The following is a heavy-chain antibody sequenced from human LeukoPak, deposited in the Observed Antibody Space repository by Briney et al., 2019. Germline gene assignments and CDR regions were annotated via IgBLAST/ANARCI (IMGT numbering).Heavy chain of an antibody. CDR1: GGSISSGSYY. Sequence: SETLSLTCTVSGGSISSGSYYWCWIRQPAGKGLEWIGRIYTSGSTNYNPSLKSRVTISVDTSKNQFSLKLSSVTAADTAVYYCARLATVTYYYYYYYMDVWGKGTTVTISS. CDR2: IYTSGST. CDR3: ARLATVTYYYYYYYMDV. V-gene: IGHV4-61*02. D-gene: IGHD4-17*01. J-gene: IGHJ6*03.